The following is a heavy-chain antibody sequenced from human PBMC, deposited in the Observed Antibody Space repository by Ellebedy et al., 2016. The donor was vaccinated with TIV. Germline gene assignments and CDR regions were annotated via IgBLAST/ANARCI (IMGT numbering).Heavy chain of an antibody. D-gene: IGHD3-22*01. J-gene: IGHJ4*02. Sequence: MPSETLSLTCTVSGGSINSGAYYWTWIRQHPGKGLEWIGNIYSSGNTYYNPSLKSRVTMSIDTSKKQFSLKLSSLTAADTAVYYCAGSDYYERSGYFEYWGQGTLVTVSS. V-gene: IGHV4-31*03. CDR3: AGSDYYERSGYFEY. CDR1: GGSINSGAYY. CDR2: IYSSGNT.